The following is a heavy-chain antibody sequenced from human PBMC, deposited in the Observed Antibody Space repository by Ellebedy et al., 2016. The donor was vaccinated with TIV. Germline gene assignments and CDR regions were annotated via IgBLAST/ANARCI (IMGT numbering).Heavy chain of an antibody. V-gene: IGHV1-58*02. CDR2: IVVGSGNT. CDR1: RFTFTSSA. CDR3: AAAKDSSGYLIDY. Sequence: AASVTVSCKASRFTFTSSAMQWVRQARGQRLEWIGWIVVGSGNTDYAQKFQERVTITRDMSTSTAYMELSSLRSEDTAVYYCAAAKDSSGYLIDYWGQGTLVTVSS. D-gene: IGHD3-22*01. J-gene: IGHJ4*02.